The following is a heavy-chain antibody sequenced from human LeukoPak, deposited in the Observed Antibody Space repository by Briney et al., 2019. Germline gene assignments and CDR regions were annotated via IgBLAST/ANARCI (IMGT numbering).Heavy chain of an antibody. Sequence: GGSLRLSCAASGFTFSSYWMSWIRQAPGKGLEWVANIKQDGSEKYYVDSVKGRFTISRDNAKNSLYLQMNSLRAEDTAVYYCARVGASSSWTAYYYYYGMDVWGQGTTVTVSS. CDR1: GFTFSSYW. CDR3: ARVGASSSWTAYYYYYGMDV. J-gene: IGHJ6*02. CDR2: IKQDGSEK. D-gene: IGHD6-13*01. V-gene: IGHV3-7*01.